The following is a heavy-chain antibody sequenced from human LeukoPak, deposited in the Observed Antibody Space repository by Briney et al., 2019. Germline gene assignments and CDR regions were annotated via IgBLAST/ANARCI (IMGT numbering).Heavy chain of an antibody. Sequence: SETLSLTCTVSGGSISSSSYYWGWIRQPPGKGLEWIGSIYYSGSTYYNLSLKSRVTIFVDTSKNQFSLKLSSVTAADTAVYYCARLGAHDSSGYYYFGFDPWGQGTLVTVSS. J-gene: IGHJ5*02. V-gene: IGHV4-39*01. CDR2: IYYSGST. CDR3: ARLGAHDSSGYYYFGFDP. D-gene: IGHD3-22*01. CDR1: GGSISSSSYY.